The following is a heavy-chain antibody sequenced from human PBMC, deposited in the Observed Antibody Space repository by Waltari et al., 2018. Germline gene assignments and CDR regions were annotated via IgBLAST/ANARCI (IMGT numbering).Heavy chain of an antibody. CDR1: GGSISSYY. V-gene: IGHV4-4*07. J-gene: IGHJ3*02. Sequence: QVQLQESGPGLVKPSETLSLTCTVSGGSISSYYWSWIRPPAGKGLEWIGRIYTSGSTNYNPSLKSRVTMSVDTSKNQFSLKLSSVTAADTAVYYCARGGVVDTAMVHAFDIWGQGTMVTVSS. D-gene: IGHD5-18*01. CDR3: ARGGVVDTAMVHAFDI. CDR2: IYTSGST.